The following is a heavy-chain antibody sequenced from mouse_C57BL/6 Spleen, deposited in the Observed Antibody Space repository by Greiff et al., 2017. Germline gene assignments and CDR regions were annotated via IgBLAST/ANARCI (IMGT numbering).Heavy chain of an antibody. CDR2: IDPSDSET. Sequence: QVQLQQSGAELVRPGSSVKLSCKASGYTFTSYWMHWVKQRPIQGLEWIGNIDPSDSETHYNQKFKDKATLTVDKSSSTAYMQLSSLTSEDSAVYYCARWVTDYFDYWGQGTTRTVSS. V-gene: IGHV1-52*01. CDR3: ARWVTDYFDY. CDR1: GYTFTSYW. J-gene: IGHJ2*01. D-gene: IGHD2-1*01.